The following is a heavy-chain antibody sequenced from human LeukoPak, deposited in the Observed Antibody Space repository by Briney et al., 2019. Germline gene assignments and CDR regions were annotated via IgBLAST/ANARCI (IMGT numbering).Heavy chain of an antibody. V-gene: IGHV1-18*01. J-gene: IGHJ6*03. D-gene: IGHD1-1*01. CDR3: ARDLGYDGAPDGPYYMDV. Sequence: ASVKVSCKASGYTFTSYGISWVRQAPGQGLGWMGWMSAYTGNTNYAQKLQGRVTMTTDTSTSTAYMELRSLRSDDTAVYYCARDLGYDGAPDGPYYMDVWGKGTTVTVSS. CDR2: MSAYTGNT. CDR1: GYTFTSYG.